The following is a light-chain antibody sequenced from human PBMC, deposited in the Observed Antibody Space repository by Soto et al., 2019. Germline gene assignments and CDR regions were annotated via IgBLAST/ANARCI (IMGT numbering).Light chain of an antibody. V-gene: IGLV2-14*01. CDR1: RSDVGGYNS. J-gene: IGLJ1*01. Sequence: QSALTQPASVSGSPGQSITISCTGTRSDVGGYNSVSWYQQHPGKAPKVMIYDVTNRPSGVSNRFSGSNSGNTASLTISELQAEDEADYYCSSYTSSTTRVFGTGTKLTVL. CDR2: DVT. CDR3: SSYTSSTTRV.